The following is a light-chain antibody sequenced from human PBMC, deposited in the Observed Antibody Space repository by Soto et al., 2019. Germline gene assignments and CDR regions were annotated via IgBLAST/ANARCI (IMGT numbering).Light chain of an antibody. CDR2: AAS. CDR1: QGISNY. CDR3: QKYNSAPLT. Sequence: QMTQSPSYLSASVGDRLTSTCRASQGISNYLAWYQQKTGKVPKXXVYAASTLQSGVPSRFSGSGSGTDFTLTISSLQTEDVASYYCQKYNSAPLTFGGGTKVDIK. J-gene: IGKJ4*01. V-gene: IGKV1-27*01.